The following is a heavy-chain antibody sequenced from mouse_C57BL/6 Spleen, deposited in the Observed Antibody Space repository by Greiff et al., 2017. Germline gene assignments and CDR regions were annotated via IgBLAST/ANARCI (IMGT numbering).Heavy chain of an antibody. Sequence: VQLQESGPGLVQPSQSLSITCTASGFSLTSYGVHWVRQSPGKGLEWLGVIWSGGSTAYNAAFISRLSISKDNSTSQVFFKMNSLQADDTAIYYCARKTYYAMEDWGQGTSVTVSS. CDR3: ARKTYYAMED. V-gene: IGHV2-2*01. J-gene: IGHJ4*01. CDR1: GFSLTSYG. CDR2: IWSGGST.